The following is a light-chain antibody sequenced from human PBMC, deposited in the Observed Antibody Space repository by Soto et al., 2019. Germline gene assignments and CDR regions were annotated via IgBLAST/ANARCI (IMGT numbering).Light chain of an antibody. CDR2: RDS. CDR3: QVWDSSTGV. Sequence: SYELTQPLSVSVALGQTARITCGGNNIGSKNVHWYQQMPGQAPVLVIYRDSNRPSGIPERFSGSNSGNTATLTISRAQAGDEADYYCQVWDSSTGVFGTGTKVTVL. J-gene: IGLJ1*01. CDR1: NIGSKN. V-gene: IGLV3-9*01.